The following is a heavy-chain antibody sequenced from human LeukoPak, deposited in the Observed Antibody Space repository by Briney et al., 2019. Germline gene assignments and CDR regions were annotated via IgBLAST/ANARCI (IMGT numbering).Heavy chain of an antibody. CDR3: ARGLYGSGSYYTAPNWFDP. V-gene: IGHV4-34*01. D-gene: IGHD3-10*01. J-gene: IGHJ5*02. CDR2: INHSGST. Sequence: SSETLSLTCAVYGVSFSGYYWSWIRQPPGKGLEWIGEINHSGSTNYNPSLKSRVTISVDTSKNQFSLKLSSVTAADTAVYYCARGLYGSGSYYTAPNWFDPWGQGTLVTVSS. CDR1: GVSFSGYY.